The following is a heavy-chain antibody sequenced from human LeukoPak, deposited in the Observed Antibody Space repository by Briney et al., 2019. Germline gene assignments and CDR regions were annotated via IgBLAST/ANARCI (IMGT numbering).Heavy chain of an antibody. V-gene: IGHV3-9*01. Sequence: GGSLRLSCAASGFTFDDYAMHWVRQAPGKGLEWASGIRWNSGSIGYADSVKGRFTISRDNAKNSLYLQMNSLRAEDTALYYCAKENQWFGELLPNYFDYGGQGTLVTVSS. CDR3: AKENQWFGELLPNYFDY. CDR2: IRWNSGSI. D-gene: IGHD3-10*01. CDR1: GFTFDDYA. J-gene: IGHJ4*02.